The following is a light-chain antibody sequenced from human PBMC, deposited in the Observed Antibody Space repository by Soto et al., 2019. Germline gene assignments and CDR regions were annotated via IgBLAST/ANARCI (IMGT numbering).Light chain of an antibody. J-gene: IGLJ1*01. CDR3: CSYTGGRTHYV. V-gene: IGLV2-23*01. CDR1: SSDIRSYNL. Sequence: QSVLTQPASVSGSPGQSITISCTGSSSDIRSYNLVSWYQQRPGKAPKLLIFEGSKRPSGISDRFSGSKSGNTASLTISGLQAEDESDYYCCSYTGGRTHYVFGPWTKLTVL. CDR2: EGS.